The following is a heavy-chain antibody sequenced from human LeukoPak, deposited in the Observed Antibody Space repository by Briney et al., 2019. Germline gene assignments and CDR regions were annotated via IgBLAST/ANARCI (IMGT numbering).Heavy chain of an antibody. D-gene: IGHD6-19*01. J-gene: IGHJ5*02. CDR1: GGSISSSSYY. V-gene: IGHV4-39*01. Sequence: SETLSLTCTVSGGSISSSSYYWGWIRQPPGKGLEWIGSIYYSGSTYYNPSLKSRVTISVDTSKNQFSLKLSSVTAADTAVYYCARHLTRRAVAPNWFDPWGQGTLVTVSS. CDR2: IYYSGST. CDR3: ARHLTRRAVAPNWFDP.